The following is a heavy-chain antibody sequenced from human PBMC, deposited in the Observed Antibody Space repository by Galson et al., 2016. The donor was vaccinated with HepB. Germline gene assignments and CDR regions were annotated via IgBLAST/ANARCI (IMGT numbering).Heavy chain of an antibody. CDR3: ARGGNYGYT. CDR1: GFTFSHYA. D-gene: IGHD1-26*01. V-gene: IGHV3-53*01. CDR2: IYSGGGT. J-gene: IGHJ4*02. Sequence: SLRLSCAASGFTFSHYAMAWVRQAPGKGLEWVSLIYSGGGTHYVDSVKGRFIISRDNSKNTLYLQMNSLRVEDTAVYYCARGGNYGYTWGLGTLVTVSS.